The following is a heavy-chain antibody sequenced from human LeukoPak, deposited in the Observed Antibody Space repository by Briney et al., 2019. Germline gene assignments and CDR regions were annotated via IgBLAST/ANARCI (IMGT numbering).Heavy chain of an antibody. CDR1: GYTFTSYG. Sequence: ASVKVSCKASGYTFTSYGISWVRQAPGQGLEWMGWISAYNGNTNYAQKLQGRVTMTTDTSTSTAYMELRSLRSDDTAVYYCARERVLYCGGDCPDAFDIWGQGTMVTVPS. V-gene: IGHV1-18*01. CDR3: ARERVLYCGGDCPDAFDI. D-gene: IGHD2-21*02. CDR2: ISAYNGNT. J-gene: IGHJ3*02.